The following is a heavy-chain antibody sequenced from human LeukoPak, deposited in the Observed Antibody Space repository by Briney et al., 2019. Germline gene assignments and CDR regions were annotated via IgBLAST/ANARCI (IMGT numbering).Heavy chain of an antibody. D-gene: IGHD4-17*01. J-gene: IGHJ5*02. V-gene: IGHV3-7*01. Sequence: GGSLRLSCAASGFTFSNYWMSWVRQAPGKGLEWVANIKQDGNEKYYVDSVKGRFTVSRDNAKNSLYLQMNSLRPEDTAVYYCARGMTTVTTGWFDPWGQGTLVTVSS. CDR1: GFTFSNYW. CDR3: ARGMTTVTTGWFDP. CDR2: IKQDGNEK.